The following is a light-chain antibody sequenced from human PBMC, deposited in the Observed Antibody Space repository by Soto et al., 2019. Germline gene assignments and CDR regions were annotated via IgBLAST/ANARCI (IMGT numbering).Light chain of an antibody. V-gene: IGLV2-23*01. Sequence: QYVLPQPASVSGSPGHSITISCTGTSSDVGSYNLVSWYQKHPGKAPKLMIYEDSKRPSGVSNRFSGSKSGNTASLTISGLQTEDEADYYCCSYAGSSTWVFGGGTKVTVL. CDR3: CSYAGSSTWV. J-gene: IGLJ3*02. CDR1: SSDVGSYNL. CDR2: EDS.